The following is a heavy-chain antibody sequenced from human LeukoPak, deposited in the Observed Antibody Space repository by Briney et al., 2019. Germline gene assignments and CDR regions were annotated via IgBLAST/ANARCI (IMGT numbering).Heavy chain of an antibody. V-gene: IGHV3-23*01. CDR2: IRGSGGNT. J-gene: IGHJ4*02. CDR3: AKDYYDSGIFSAPHLFAC. Sequence: AGGSLRLSCAASGFTFSSHAMTWVRQASGKGLEWVSSIRGSGGNTYYADSVKGRFTISRDNFQNTLYLQMNSLRAEDTAVYYCAKDYYDSGIFSAPHLFACWGQGTLVTVSS. D-gene: IGHD3-22*01. CDR1: GFTFSSHA.